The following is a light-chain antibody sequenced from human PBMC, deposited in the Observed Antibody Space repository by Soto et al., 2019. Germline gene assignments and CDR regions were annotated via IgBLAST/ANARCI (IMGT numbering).Light chain of an antibody. Sequence: ETVMTQSPATISVSPLERSTLSCSESLSVSSHLAWYQQKAGQAPRLLIYGASTRATDIPARFSGSGSGTEFTLTISSLQSEDFAIYYCQQYNDWPPTWTFGQGTKVDIK. CDR1: LSVSSH. CDR2: GAS. CDR3: QQYNDWPPTWT. V-gene: IGKV3-15*01. J-gene: IGKJ1*01.